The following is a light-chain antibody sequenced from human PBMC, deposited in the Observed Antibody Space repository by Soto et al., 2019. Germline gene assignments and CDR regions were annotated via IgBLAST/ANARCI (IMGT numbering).Light chain of an antibody. Sequence: EIVLTQSPGTLSLSPGERATLSCRASRSFSSSYLAWYQQKPGQAPRLLIYATSSRATGIPDRFSGSGSQTDFTLTISRLEPEDFAVYYCQQYNNWPQTFGQGTKVDIK. J-gene: IGKJ1*01. CDR3: QQYNNWPQT. V-gene: IGKV3-20*01. CDR1: RSFSSSY. CDR2: ATS.